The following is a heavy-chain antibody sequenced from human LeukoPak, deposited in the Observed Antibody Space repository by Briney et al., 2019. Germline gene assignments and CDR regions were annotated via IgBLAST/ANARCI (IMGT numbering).Heavy chain of an antibody. CDR3: SREIVGGYLSLLQAY. Sequence: PGGSLRLSCAASGFTFSDYYMSWIRQAPGKGLEWVSYISSSSSYTNYADSVKGRFTISRDNAKNSLYLQMNSLRAEDTAVYSSSREIVGGYLSLLQAYWGQGTLVTVAS. CDR2: ISSSSSYT. J-gene: IGHJ4*02. D-gene: IGHD3-16*01. CDR1: GFTFSDYY. V-gene: IGHV3-11*06.